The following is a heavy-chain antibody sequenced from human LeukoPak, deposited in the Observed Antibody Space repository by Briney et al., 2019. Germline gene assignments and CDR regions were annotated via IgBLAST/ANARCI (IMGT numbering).Heavy chain of an antibody. CDR3: ARGSSRWPPDWFDP. D-gene: IGHD6-13*01. V-gene: IGHV5-51*01. J-gene: IGHJ5*02. CDR2: ISPGDSDT. Sequence: GESLKISCKGSGYIFTSYWIGWVRQMPGKGLEWMGIISPGDSDTRYSPSFEGQVTISADKSITTAYLQWSSLKASDTAIYYCARGSSRWPPDWFDPWGQGTLVTVSS. CDR1: GYIFTSYW.